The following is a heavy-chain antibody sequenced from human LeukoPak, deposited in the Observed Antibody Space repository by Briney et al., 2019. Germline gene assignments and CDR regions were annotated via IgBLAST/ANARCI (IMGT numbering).Heavy chain of an antibody. D-gene: IGHD6-19*01. V-gene: IGHV3-30-3*01. Sequence: GGSLRLSCAASGFTFSSYAMHWVRQAPGKGLEWVAVISYDGSNKYYADSVKGRFTISRDNSKNTLYLQMNSLRAEDTAVYYCAKDQTPCGSGCPGDYWGQGTLVTVSS. CDR2: ISYDGSNK. J-gene: IGHJ4*02. CDR3: AKDQTPCGSGCPGDY. CDR1: GFTFSSYA.